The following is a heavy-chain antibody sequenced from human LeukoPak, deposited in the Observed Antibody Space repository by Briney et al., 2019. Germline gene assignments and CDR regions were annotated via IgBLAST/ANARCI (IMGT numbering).Heavy chain of an antibody. CDR1: GFTFSSYS. CDR3: ARDYDVLTGYPSYYFDY. D-gene: IGHD3-9*01. CDR2: IWYDGSNK. V-gene: IGHV3-33*08. J-gene: IGHJ4*02. Sequence: GGSLRLSCAASGFTFSSYSMNWVRQAPGKGLEWVAVIWYDGSNKYYADSVKGRFTISRDNSKNTLYLQMNSLRAEDTALYYCARDYDVLTGYPSYYFDYWGQGTLVTVSS.